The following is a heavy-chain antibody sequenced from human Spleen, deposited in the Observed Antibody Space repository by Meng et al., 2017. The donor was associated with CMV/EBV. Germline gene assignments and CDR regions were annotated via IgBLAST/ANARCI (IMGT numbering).Heavy chain of an antibody. V-gene: IGHV3-30*02. Sequence: GESLKISCAASGFTFSSYGMHWVRQAPGKGLEWVAFIRYDGSNKYYADSVKGRFTISRDNSKNTLYLQMNSLRAEDTAVYYCVGLAGGSYKGNYYYYGMDVWGQGTTVTVSS. CDR3: VGLAGGSYKGNYYYYGMDV. CDR1: GFTFSSYG. J-gene: IGHJ6*02. CDR2: IRYDGSNK. D-gene: IGHD7-27*01.